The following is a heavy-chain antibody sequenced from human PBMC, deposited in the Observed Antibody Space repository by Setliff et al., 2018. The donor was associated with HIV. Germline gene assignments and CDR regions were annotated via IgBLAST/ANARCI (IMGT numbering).Heavy chain of an antibody. Sequence: PSETLSLTCTLSGGSIRSGDYYWSWIRQPPGKGLEWIGYIYYSGSTNYNTALKSRVTISIDTSKNQFSLRLSSVTAADTAVYYCAQLGMVDDFDYWGQGTLVTVSA. D-gene: IGHD1-1*01. CDR2: IYYSGST. CDR1: GGSIRSGDYY. V-gene: IGHV4-30-4*02. CDR3: AQLGMVDDFDY. J-gene: IGHJ4*02.